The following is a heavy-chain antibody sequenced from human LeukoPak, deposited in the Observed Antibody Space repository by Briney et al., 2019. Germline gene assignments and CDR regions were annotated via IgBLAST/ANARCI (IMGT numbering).Heavy chain of an antibody. CDR2: ISESGGDT. CDR1: GFTFSSYA. J-gene: IGHJ4*02. D-gene: IGHD3-10*01. CDR3: AKGSMGVILAPFDS. Sequence: PGGSLRLSCAASGFTFSSYAMSWVRQAPGKGLEWVSTISESGGDTYDADSVKGRFTISKDNSKNTLYLHMNSLRAEDTAVYYCAKGSMGVILAPFDSWGQGSLVTVSS. V-gene: IGHV3-23*01.